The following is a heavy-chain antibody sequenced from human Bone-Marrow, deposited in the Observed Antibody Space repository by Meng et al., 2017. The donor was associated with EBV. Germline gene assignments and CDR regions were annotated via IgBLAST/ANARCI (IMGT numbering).Heavy chain of an antibody. Sequence: QIQLVQSGGEVQKPGASVRVSCKTSGYTVSSFTLNWVRQVPGQGFEWVGWIHGYSANTHSAQKFHGRVNMSTDTSTDTSYMELKNLRPDDTAIYYCVRFSNYVLDHWGQGTLVTVSS. CDR3: VRFSNYVLDH. CDR1: GYTVSSFT. J-gene: IGHJ4*02. V-gene: IGHV1-18*01. CDR2: IHGYSANT. D-gene: IGHD3-10*01.